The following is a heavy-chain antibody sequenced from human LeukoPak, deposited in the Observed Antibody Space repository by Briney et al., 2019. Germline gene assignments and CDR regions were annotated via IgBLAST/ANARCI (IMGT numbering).Heavy chain of an antibody. D-gene: IGHD6-19*01. V-gene: IGHV3-30-3*01. CDR2: ISYDGSNK. CDR1: GFTFSSYA. CDR3: ARVDRGYSSGWVHPLDY. J-gene: IGHJ4*02. Sequence: PGGSLRLSCAASGFTFSSYAMHWVRQAPGKGLEWVAVISYDGSNKYYADSVKGRFTISRDNSKNTLYLQMNSLRAEDTAVYYCARVDRGYSSGWVHPLDYWGQGTLVTVSS.